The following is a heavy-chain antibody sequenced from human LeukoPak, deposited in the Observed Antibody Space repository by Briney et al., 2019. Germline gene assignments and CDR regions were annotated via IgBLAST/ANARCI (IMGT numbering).Heavy chain of an antibody. D-gene: IGHD5-18*01. CDR1: GYSFTSYW. CDR2: IYPGDSDI. CDR3: ARPRGYSYVTYFDN. Sequence: GGSLKISCKGSGYSFTSYWMGWLRQMPGKGLEWMGIIYPGDSDINYGPSFQGQVTISADKSNSTAYLQRSSLRTPDTAMYYCARPRGYSYVTYFDNWGEGALVSVSS. V-gene: IGHV5-51*01. J-gene: IGHJ4*02.